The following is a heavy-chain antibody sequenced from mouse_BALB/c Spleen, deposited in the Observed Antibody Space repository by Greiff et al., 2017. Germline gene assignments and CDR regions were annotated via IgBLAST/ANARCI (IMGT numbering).Heavy chain of an antibody. D-gene: IGHD2-14*01. Sequence: EVQLQQSGAELVRSGASVKLSCTASGFNIKDTYMHWVKQRPEQGLEWIGRIDPANGNTKYDPKFQGKATITADTSSNTAYLQLSSLTSEDTAVYYCARGYRYDGGYYFDYWGQGTTLTVSS. CDR1: GFNIKDTY. J-gene: IGHJ2*01. CDR2: IDPANGNT. CDR3: ARGYRYDGGYYFDY. V-gene: IGHV14-3*02.